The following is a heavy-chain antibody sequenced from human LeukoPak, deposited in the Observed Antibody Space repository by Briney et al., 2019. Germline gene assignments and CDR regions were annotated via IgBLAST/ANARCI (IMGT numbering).Heavy chain of an antibody. CDR3: ARVPQPAAMSNFDY. D-gene: IGHD2-2*01. CDR1: GFTFSSYA. V-gene: IGHV3-30-3*01. CDR2: ISYDGSNK. Sequence: GGSLRLSCAASGFTFSSYAMHWVRQAPGKGLEWVAVISYDGSNKYYADSVKGRFTISRDNSKNTLYLQMNSLRAEDTAVYYCARVPQPAAMSNFDYWAREPWSPSPQ. J-gene: IGHJ4*02.